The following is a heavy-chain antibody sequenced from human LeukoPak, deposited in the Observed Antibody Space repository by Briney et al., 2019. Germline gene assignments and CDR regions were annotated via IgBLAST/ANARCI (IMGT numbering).Heavy chain of an antibody. CDR2: MYYSGST. CDR3: ARVGGSSSWYESDAFDI. J-gene: IGHJ3*02. V-gene: IGHV4-39*07. CDR1: SGSISSTSYY. Sequence: SETLSLTCTVSSGSISSTSYYWGWIRQPPGMGLEWIGSMYYSGSTYYNPSLKSRVTMSVDTSKNQFSLKLSPVTAADTAVYYCARVGGSSSWYESDAFDIWGQGTMVTVSS. D-gene: IGHD6-13*01.